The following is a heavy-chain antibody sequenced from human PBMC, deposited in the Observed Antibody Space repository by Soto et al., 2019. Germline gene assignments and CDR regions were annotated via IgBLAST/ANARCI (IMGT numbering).Heavy chain of an antibody. CDR3: ARDWVDTAIQGHYYYYYGMDV. D-gene: IGHD5-18*01. Sequence: ASVKVSCKASGCTFTGYYMHWVRQAPGQGLEWMGWINPNSGGTNYAQKFQGRVTMTRDTSISTAYMELSRLRSDDTAVYYCARDWVDTAIQGHYYYYYGMDVWGQGTTVTVSS. CDR2: INPNSGGT. V-gene: IGHV1-2*02. CDR1: GCTFTGYY. J-gene: IGHJ6*02.